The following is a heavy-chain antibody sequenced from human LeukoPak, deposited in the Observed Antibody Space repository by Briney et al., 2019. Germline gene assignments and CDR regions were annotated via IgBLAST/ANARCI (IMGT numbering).Heavy chain of an antibody. CDR2: IYSGGTT. CDR3: AKDLSYSGIDY. D-gene: IGHD1-26*01. J-gene: IGHJ4*02. Sequence: GGSLGLSCAASGFTVSGNYMTWVRQPPGKGLEWVSIIYSGGTTYYADSVKGRFTISRENAKNTLYLQMNSLRAEDTAVYYCAKDLSYSGIDYWGQGTLVTVSS. CDR1: GFTVSGNY. V-gene: IGHV3-53*01.